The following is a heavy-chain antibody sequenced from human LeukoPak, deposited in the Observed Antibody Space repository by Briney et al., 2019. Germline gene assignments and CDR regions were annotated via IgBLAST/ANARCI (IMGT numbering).Heavy chain of an antibody. Sequence: SETLSLTCAVSGVSISSNNWWGWVRQPPGQGLEWIGEIYHSGSPNYNPSLKSRVTISVDKSRNHLSLNLSSVTAADTAVYYCARVNINNWHSCDYWGQGTLVTVSS. V-gene: IGHV4-4*02. D-gene: IGHD1-1*01. J-gene: IGHJ4*02. CDR3: ARVNINNWHSCDY. CDR2: IYHSGSP. CDR1: GVSISSNNW.